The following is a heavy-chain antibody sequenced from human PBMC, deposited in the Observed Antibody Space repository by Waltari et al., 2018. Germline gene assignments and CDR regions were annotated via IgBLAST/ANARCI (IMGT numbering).Heavy chain of an antibody. D-gene: IGHD2-2*01. CDR3: ARDEPYCSSTSCYGLDYDYYGMDV. V-gene: IGHV4-34*01. Sequence: QVQLQQWGAGLLKPSETLSLTCAVYGGSFSGYYWSWIRQPPGQGLEWLGEINHIESTNHNPSLKVRVTISVDTSKNQFSLKLSSVTAADTAVYYCARDEPYCSSTSCYGLDYDYYGMDVWGQGTTVTVSS. J-gene: IGHJ6*02. CDR2: INHIEST. CDR1: GGSFSGYY.